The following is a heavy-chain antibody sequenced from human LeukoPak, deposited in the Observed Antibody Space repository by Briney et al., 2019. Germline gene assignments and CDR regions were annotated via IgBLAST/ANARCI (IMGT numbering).Heavy chain of an antibody. CDR1: GYTFTSYG. V-gene: IGHV1-18*01. CDR3: ASTTTVTTGAYGFDY. J-gene: IGHJ4*02. Sequence: ASVKVSGKASGYTFTSYGISWVRQAPGQGLEWMGWISAYNGNTNYAQKLQGRVAMTTDTSTSTAYMELRSLRSDDTAVYYCASTTTVTTGAYGFDYWGQGTLVTVSS. D-gene: IGHD4-17*01. CDR2: ISAYNGNT.